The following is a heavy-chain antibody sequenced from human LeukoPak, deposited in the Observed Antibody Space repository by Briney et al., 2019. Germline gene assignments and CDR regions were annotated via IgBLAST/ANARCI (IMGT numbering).Heavy chain of an antibody. D-gene: IGHD5-18*01. CDR1: VGSISSGGYY. Sequence: PSQTLSLTCTVSVGSISSGGYYWSWIRQHPGKGLEWIGYIYYSGSTYYNPSLKSRVTISVDTSKNQFSLKLSSVTAADTAVYYCARANRLDTAMGFDYWGQGTMVTVSS. V-gene: IGHV4-31*03. CDR2: IYYSGST. J-gene: IGHJ4*02. CDR3: ARANRLDTAMGFDY.